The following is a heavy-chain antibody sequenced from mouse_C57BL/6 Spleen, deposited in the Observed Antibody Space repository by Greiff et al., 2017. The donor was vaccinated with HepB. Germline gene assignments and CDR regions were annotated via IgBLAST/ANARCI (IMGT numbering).Heavy chain of an antibody. Sequence: EVQLQESGGGLVKPGGSLKLSCAASGFTFSDYGMHWVRQAPEKGLEWVAYISSGSSTIYYADTVKGRFTISRDNAKNTLFLQMTSLRSEDTAMYYCAREITTVVAHWYFDVWGTGTTVTVSS. V-gene: IGHV5-17*01. CDR2: ISSGSSTI. J-gene: IGHJ1*03. CDR1: GFTFSDYG. CDR3: AREITTVVAHWYFDV. D-gene: IGHD1-1*01.